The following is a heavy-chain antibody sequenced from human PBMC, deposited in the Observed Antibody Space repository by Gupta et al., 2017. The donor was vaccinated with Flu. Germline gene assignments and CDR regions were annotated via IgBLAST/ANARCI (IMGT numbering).Heavy chain of an antibody. Sequence: EGQLLESGGGLVHPGGSLRLSCAGSGYTFSSYAMSWVRQAPGKGLEWVSTISGSGATTYYADSVKGRFTISRDNSKDTLLLQMNSLRVEDTALYYCAKIWFGELLPFDYWGLGTLVTVSS. J-gene: IGHJ4*02. V-gene: IGHV3-23*01. CDR3: AKIWFGELLPFDY. CDR2: ISGSGATT. D-gene: IGHD3-10*01. CDR1: GYTFSSYA.